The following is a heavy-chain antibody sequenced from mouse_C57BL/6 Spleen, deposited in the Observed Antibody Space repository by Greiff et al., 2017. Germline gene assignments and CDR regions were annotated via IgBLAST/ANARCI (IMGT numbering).Heavy chain of an antibody. Sequence: EVQRVESEGGLVQPGSSMKLSCTASGFTFSGYYMAWVRQVPEKGLEWVANINYDGSSTYYLDSLKSRFIISRDNAKNILYLQMSSLKSEDTATYYCARDPYFDYWGQGTTLTVSA. J-gene: IGHJ2*01. CDR2: INYDGSST. CDR1: GFTFSGYY. CDR3: ARDPYFDY. V-gene: IGHV5-16*01.